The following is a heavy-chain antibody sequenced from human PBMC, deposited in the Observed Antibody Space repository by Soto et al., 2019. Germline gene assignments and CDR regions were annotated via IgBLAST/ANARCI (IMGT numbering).Heavy chain of an antibody. V-gene: IGHV4-39*01. CDR3: ARRTPLYASESSRFDP. CDR1: GGSISSSDSC. Sequence: SETLSLTCTVSGGSISSSDSCWGWIRRPPGKGLEWVGTIDYSGGTTYNPSLESRVTISVDTSKNQFSLRLSFVTAADTAVYYCARRTPLYASESSRFDPWGQGALVTVSS. D-gene: IGHD3-10*01. J-gene: IGHJ5*02. CDR2: IDYSGGT.